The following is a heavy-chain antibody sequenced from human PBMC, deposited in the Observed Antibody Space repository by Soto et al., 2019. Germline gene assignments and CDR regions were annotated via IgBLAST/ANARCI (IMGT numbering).Heavy chain of an antibody. V-gene: IGHV4-34*01. CDR3: ARGRLVRGVAPHRNWFDP. CDR1: GGSFSGYY. D-gene: IGHD3-10*01. CDR2: INHSGST. J-gene: IGHJ5*02. Sequence: SETLSLTCAVYGGSFSGYYWSWIRQPPGKGLEWIGEINHSGSTNYNPSLKSRVTISVDTSKNQFSLKLSSVTAADTAVYYCARGRLVRGVAPHRNWFDPWGQGTLVTVSS.